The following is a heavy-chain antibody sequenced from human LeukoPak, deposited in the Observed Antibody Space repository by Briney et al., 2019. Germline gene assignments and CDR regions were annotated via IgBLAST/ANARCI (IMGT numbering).Heavy chain of an antibody. D-gene: IGHD6-13*01. V-gene: IGHV1-2*02. J-gene: IGHJ6*02. CDR3: ARGRIAAAGFYYYYYGMDV. CDR2: INPNSGGT. Sequence: ASVKVSCKASGYTFTGYYMHWVRQAPGQGHERMGWINPNSGGTNYAQKSQGRVTMTRDTSISTAYMELSRLRSDDTAVYYCARGRIAAAGFYYYYYGMDVWGQGTTVTVSS. CDR1: GYTFTGYY.